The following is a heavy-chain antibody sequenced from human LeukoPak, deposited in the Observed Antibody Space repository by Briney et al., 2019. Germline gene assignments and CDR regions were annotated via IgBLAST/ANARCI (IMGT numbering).Heavy chain of an antibody. CDR1: GFTFSSYA. D-gene: IGHD1-26*01. Sequence: GGSLRLSCAASGFTFSSYAMSWVRQAPGKGLEWVSTISGSGGSTYYADSVKGRFTISRDNSKNTLYLQMNSLRAEDTAVYYCAARRIVGATARYYYYYMDVWGKGTTVTVSS. V-gene: IGHV3-23*01. J-gene: IGHJ6*03. CDR2: ISGSGGST. CDR3: AARRIVGATARYYYYYMDV.